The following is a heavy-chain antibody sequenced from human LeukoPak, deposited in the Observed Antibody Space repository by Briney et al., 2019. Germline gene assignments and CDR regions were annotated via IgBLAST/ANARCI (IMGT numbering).Heavy chain of an antibody. Sequence: ASVKVSCKASGYTFTSYGISGVRQAPGQGLEWMGWISAYNGNTNYAQKLEGRVTMTTDTSTSTAYMELRSLRSDDTAVYYCARDIPSSWYFGYYSYYMDVWGKGPTVTVSS. V-gene: IGHV1-18*01. D-gene: IGHD6-13*01. CDR3: ARDIPSSWYFGYYSYYMDV. CDR1: GYTFTSYG. J-gene: IGHJ6*03. CDR2: ISAYNGNT.